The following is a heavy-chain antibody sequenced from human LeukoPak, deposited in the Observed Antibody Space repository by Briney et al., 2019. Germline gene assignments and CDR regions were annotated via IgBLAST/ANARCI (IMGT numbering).Heavy chain of an antibody. CDR2: IYTSGST. V-gene: IGHV4-61*02. CDR1: GGSLSSGSYY. J-gene: IGHJ3*02. CDR3: ARGVRWYYDFWSGYYSDAFDI. D-gene: IGHD3-3*01. Sequence: SETLSLTCTVSGGSLSSGSYYWSWIRQPAGKGLEWIGRIYTSGSTNYNPSLKRRVTISVDTSKNQFSLKLSSVTAADTAVYYCARGVRWYYDFWSGYYSDAFDIWGQGTMVTVSS.